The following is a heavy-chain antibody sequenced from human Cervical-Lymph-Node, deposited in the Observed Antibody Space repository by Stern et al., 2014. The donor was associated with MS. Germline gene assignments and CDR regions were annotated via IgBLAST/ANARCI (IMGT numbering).Heavy chain of an antibody. Sequence: QLQLQESGPGLVKPSQTLSLTCTVSGGSISSGGYYWSWIRQHPGDGLEWIGYIYYSGSTYYNPSIKMRVTISVDTSKNQFSLKMTSVTAADTAVYYCARAIPSSSAVHWFDPWGQGTLVTVSS. CDR1: GGSISSGGYY. V-gene: IGHV4-31*03. CDR2: IYYSGST. D-gene: IGHD6-13*01. CDR3: ARAIPSSSAVHWFDP. J-gene: IGHJ5*02.